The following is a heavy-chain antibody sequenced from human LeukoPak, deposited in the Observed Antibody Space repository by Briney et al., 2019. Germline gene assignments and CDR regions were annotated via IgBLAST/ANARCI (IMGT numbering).Heavy chain of an antibody. CDR2: ISRSSNTI. CDR3: ATRKSYANFDY. CDR1: GFTFSSSS. J-gene: IGHJ4*02. Sequence: PGGPLRLSCAASGFTFSSSSMNWVRQAPGKGLQWVSYISRSSNTIYYADSVKGRFTISRDNAKNSLYLQMSSLRAEDTAVYYCATRKSYANFDYWGQGTLVTVSS. D-gene: IGHD1-26*01. V-gene: IGHV3-48*01.